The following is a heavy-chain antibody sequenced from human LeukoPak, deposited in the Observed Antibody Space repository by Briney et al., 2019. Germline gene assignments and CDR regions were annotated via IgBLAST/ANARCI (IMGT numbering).Heavy chain of an antibody. Sequence: QPGGSLRLSCAASGFAFSSYWMSWVRQAPGKGLEWVSAISGSGGSTYYADSVKGRFTISRDNSKNTLYLQMNSLRAEDTAVYYCAKDPTMIVVVIPDYWGQGTLVTVSS. CDR2: ISGSGGST. CDR1: GFAFSSYW. V-gene: IGHV3-23*01. J-gene: IGHJ4*02. CDR3: AKDPTMIVVVIPDY. D-gene: IGHD3-22*01.